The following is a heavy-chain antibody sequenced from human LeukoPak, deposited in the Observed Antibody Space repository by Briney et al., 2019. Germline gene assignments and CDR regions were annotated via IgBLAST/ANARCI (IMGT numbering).Heavy chain of an antibody. J-gene: IGHJ5*02. V-gene: IGHV4-59*11. Sequence: SETLSLTCTVSGVYMSNHYWSWIRQSPGRGLEWIGYIYDSETTNYNPSLKSRVTISVDTSKNQFSLKLSSVTAADTAVYYCARWEAAAGTRWFDPWGQGTLVTVSS. CDR2: IYDSETT. D-gene: IGHD6-13*01. CDR3: ARWEAAAGTRWFDP. CDR1: GVYMSNHY.